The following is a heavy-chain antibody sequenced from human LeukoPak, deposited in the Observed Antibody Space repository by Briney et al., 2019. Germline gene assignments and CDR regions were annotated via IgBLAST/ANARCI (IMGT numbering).Heavy chain of an antibody. D-gene: IGHD1-26*01. Sequence: GGSLRLSCAASGFTFSNAWMSWVRQAPGKGLEWVGRIKSKTDDGTADYAAPVKGRFTISRDDSKDTLYLQMNSLKTEDTAVYYCTTYNGNYYSSDYWGQGTLVTVSS. V-gene: IGHV3-15*01. CDR3: TTYNGNYYSSDY. J-gene: IGHJ4*02. CDR2: IKSKTDDGTA. CDR1: GFTFSNAW.